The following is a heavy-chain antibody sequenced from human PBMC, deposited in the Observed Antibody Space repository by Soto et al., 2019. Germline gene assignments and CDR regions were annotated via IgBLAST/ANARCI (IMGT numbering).Heavy chain of an antibody. J-gene: IGHJ5*02. V-gene: IGHV4-31*03. D-gene: IGHD2-15*01. CDR1: GGSISSGGYY. Sequence: QVQLQESGPGLVKPSQTLSLTCTVSGGSISSGGYYWSWIRQHPGKGLEWIGYIYYSGSTYYNPSLKSRVTIPVDTSKNQFSLKLSSVTAADTAVYYCARGKAGLAATLEAWFDPWGQGTLVTVSS. CDR3: ARGKAGLAATLEAWFDP. CDR2: IYYSGST.